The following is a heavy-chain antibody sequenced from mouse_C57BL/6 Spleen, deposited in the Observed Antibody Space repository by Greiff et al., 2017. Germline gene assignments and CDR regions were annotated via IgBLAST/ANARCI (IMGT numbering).Heavy chain of an antibody. J-gene: IGHJ2*01. CDR1: GYAFSSYW. V-gene: IGHV1-80*01. CDR3: AKGPDYYGSSDGY. D-gene: IGHD1-1*01. Sequence: QVQLKQSGAELVKPGASVKISCKASGYAFSSYWMNWVQQRPGKGLEWIGQIYPGDGDTNYNGKFKGKATLTADKSSSTAYMQLSSLTSEDSAVYFGAKGPDYYGSSDGYWGQGTTLTVSS. CDR2: IYPGDGDT.